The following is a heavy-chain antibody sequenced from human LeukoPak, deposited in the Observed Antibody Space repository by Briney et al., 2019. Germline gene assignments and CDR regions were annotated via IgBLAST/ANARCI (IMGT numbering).Heavy chain of an antibody. V-gene: IGHV3-7*01. CDR3: ARIYYDTSGDD. D-gene: IGHD3-22*01. CDR2: IKQDGSEK. J-gene: IGHJ4*02. CDR1: EFTFGCYW. Sequence: PGGSLRLSCAASEFTFGCYWMSWVRQAPGKGLEWVANIKQDGSEKYYVDSVKGRFTVSRDNAKKSLYLQMNSLRAEDTAVYYCARIYYDTSGDDWGQGALVTVSS.